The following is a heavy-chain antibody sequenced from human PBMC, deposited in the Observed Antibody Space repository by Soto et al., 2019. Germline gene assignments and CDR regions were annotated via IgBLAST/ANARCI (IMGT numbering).Heavy chain of an antibody. V-gene: IGHV4-31*03. Sequence: QVQLQESGPGLVKPSQTLSLTCTVSGGSISSGGYYWSWIRQDPGKGLEWIGYIYYSGSTYYNPSLKSRVTLSVDTSKTQFSLKLSSVTAADTAVYYCARGGRRSPGMDVWGQGTTVTVSS. CDR2: IYYSGST. CDR3: ARGGRRSPGMDV. J-gene: IGHJ6*02. CDR1: GGSISSGGYY.